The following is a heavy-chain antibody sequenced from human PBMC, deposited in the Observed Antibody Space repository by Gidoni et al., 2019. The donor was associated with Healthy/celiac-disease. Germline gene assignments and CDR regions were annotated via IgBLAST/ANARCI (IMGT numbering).Heavy chain of an antibody. J-gene: IGHJ4*02. D-gene: IGHD3-10*01. Sequence: QVQLVQSGAEVKKPGASVKVSCKASGYTFTGHYMHWVRQAPGQGLEWMGWINPNSGGTNYAQKFQGRVTMTRDTSISTAYMELSRLRSDDTAVYYCARVSINFGVGSGSYYGYWGQGTLVTVSS. CDR2: INPNSGGT. V-gene: IGHV1-2*02. CDR3: ARVSINFGVGSGSYYGY. CDR1: GYTFTGHY.